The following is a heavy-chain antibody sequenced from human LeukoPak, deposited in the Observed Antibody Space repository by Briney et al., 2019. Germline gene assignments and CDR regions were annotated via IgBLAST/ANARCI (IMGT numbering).Heavy chain of an antibody. CDR1: GFTFSSYA. CDR3: ARGSRQYYYGSAPGY. V-gene: IGHV3-23*01. Sequence: GGSLRLSCAASGFTFSSYAMSWVRQAPGKGLEWVSAISGSGGSTYYADSVKGRFTISRDNSKNTLYLQMNSLRAEDTAVYYCARGSRQYYYGSAPGYWGQGTLVTVSS. D-gene: IGHD3-10*01. J-gene: IGHJ4*02. CDR2: ISGSGGST.